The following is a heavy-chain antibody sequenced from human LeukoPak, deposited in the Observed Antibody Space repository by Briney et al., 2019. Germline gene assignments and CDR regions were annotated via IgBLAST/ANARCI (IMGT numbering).Heavy chain of an antibody. CDR1: GFTFSSYA. V-gene: IGHV3-23*01. CDR3: ARDSEGDGYNFDT. CDR2: ISGSGGST. D-gene: IGHD5-24*01. J-gene: IGHJ5*02. Sequence: GGSLRLSCAASGFTFSSYAMSWVRQAPGKGLEWVSAISGSGGSTYYADSVKGRFTISRDNSKNTLYLQMNSLRANDTAVYYCARDSEGDGYNFDTWGRGTLVTVSS.